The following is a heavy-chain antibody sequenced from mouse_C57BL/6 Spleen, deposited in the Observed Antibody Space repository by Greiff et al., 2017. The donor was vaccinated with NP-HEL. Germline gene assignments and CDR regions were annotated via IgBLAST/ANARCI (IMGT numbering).Heavy chain of an antibody. V-gene: IGHV1-26*01. CDR3: ARRDSWAMDY. J-gene: IGHJ4*01. CDR1: GYTFTDYY. CDR2: INPNNGGT. D-gene: IGHD3-3*01. Sequence: EVQLQQSGPELVKPGASVKISCKASGYTFTDYYMNWVKQSHGKSLEWIGDINPNNGGTSYNQKFKGKATLTVDKSSSTAYMELRSLTSEDSAVYYCARRDSWAMDYWGQGTSGTVSS.